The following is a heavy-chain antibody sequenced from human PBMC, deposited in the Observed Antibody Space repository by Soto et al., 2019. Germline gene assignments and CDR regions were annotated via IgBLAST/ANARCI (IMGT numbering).Heavy chain of an antibody. CDR2: ISTYNGNT. V-gene: IGHV1-18*01. CDR3: ARRLYGEYDY. CDR1: GYSFTTSG. Sequence: ASVKVSCKASGYSFTTSGITWVRQAPGQGLEWMGWISTYNGNTNYAQKLQDRVTLTTDTSTSTAYMELRSLRSDDTAVYYCARRLYGEYDYWGQGTLVTVSS. D-gene: IGHD4-17*01. J-gene: IGHJ4*02.